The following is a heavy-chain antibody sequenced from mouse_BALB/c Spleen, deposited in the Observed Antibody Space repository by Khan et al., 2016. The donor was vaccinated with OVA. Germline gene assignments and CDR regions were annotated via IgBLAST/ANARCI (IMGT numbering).Heavy chain of an antibody. D-gene: IGHD2-1*01. Sequence: DVQLVESGGGLVQPGGSRKLSCAASGFTFSSFGMHWVRQAPKKGLEWVAYMSSGSSTIYYVDTVKGRFTISRDNPKNTLFLQMTSLRSEDTAMYYCARSGGNFHWYFDVWGAGTSVTVS. CDR1: GFTFSSFG. CDR2: MSSGSSTI. CDR3: ARSGGNFHWYFDV. V-gene: IGHV5-17*02. J-gene: IGHJ1*01.